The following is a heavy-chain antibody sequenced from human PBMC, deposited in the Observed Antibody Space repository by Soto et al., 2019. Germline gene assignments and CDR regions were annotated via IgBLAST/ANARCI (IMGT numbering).Heavy chain of an antibody. CDR1: GGTFSSYT. V-gene: IGHV1-69*02. J-gene: IGHJ4*02. CDR3: ARGPLVNGGRPHAGTTGVFDY. D-gene: IGHD2-8*01. Sequence: ASVKVSCKASGGTFSSYTISWVRQAPGQGLEWMGRIIPILGIANYAQKFQGRVTITADKSTSTAYMELSSLRSEDTAVYYCARGPLVNGGRPHAGTTGVFDYWGQGTLVTVSS. CDR2: IIPILGIA.